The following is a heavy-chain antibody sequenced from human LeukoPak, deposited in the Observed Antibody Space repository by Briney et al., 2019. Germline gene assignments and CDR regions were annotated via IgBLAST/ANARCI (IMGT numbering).Heavy chain of an antibody. J-gene: IGHJ4*02. CDR2: IYSGGST. D-gene: IGHD2-21*01. Sequence: GGSLRLSCAASGFTFSSYSMNWVRQAPGKGLEWVSVIYSGGSTYYADSVKGRFTISRDNSKNTLYLQMNSLRAEDTAVYYCARVPYGHFVDYWGQGTLVTVSS. V-gene: IGHV3-53*01. CDR1: GFTFSSYS. CDR3: ARVPYGHFVDY.